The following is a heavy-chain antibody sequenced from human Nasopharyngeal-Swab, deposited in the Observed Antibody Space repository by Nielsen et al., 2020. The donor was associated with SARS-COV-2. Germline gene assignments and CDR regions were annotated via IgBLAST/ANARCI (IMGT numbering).Heavy chain of an antibody. V-gene: IGHV1-69*13. CDR1: GYTFTDYY. CDR2: IIPIFGTA. CDR3: AGGDDSLANSYY. Sequence: SVKVSCKASGYTFTDYYIYWVRQAPGQGLEWMGGIIPIFGTANYAQKFQGRVTITADESTSTAYMELSSLRSEDTAVYYCAGGDDSLANSYYWGQGTLVTVSS. J-gene: IGHJ4*02. D-gene: IGHD3-22*01.